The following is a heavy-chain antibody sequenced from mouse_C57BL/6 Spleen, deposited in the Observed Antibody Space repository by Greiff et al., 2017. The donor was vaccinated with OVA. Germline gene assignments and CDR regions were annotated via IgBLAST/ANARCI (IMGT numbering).Heavy chain of an antibody. Sequence: EVKLMESGGGLVQPKGSLKLSCAASGFSFNTYAMNWVRQAPGKGLEWVARIRSKSNNYATYYADSVKDRFTISRDDSESMLYLQMNNLKTEDTAMYYCVRQTWDENYFDYWGQGTTLTVSS. CDR3: VRQTWDENYFDY. D-gene: IGHD4-1*01. CDR2: IRSKSNNYAT. V-gene: IGHV10-1*01. CDR1: GFSFNTYA. J-gene: IGHJ2*01.